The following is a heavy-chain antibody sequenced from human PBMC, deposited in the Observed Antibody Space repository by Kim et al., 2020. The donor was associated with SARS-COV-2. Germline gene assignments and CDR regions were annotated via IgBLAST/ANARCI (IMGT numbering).Heavy chain of an antibody. CDR1: GGTFSSYA. D-gene: IGHD3-22*01. J-gene: IGHJ4*02. V-gene: IGHV1-69*04. CDR2: IIPILDIT. CDR3: ARDEFYYYDSSGYYDY. Sequence: SVKVSCKASGGTFSSYAISWVRQAPGHGLEWMGRIIPILDITNYAQKFHGRVTITADKSTSTAYMELSSLRSEDTAVYYCARDEFYYYDSSGYYDYWGQGTLVTVSS.